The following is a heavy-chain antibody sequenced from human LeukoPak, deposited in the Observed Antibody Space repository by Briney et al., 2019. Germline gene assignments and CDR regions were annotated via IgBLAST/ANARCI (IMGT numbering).Heavy chain of an antibody. V-gene: IGHV3-48*03. Sequence: PGGSLRLSCAASGFTFSSYVMNWVRQAPGKGLDWVSYISSSGSTIYYADSVKCRFTISRDNAKNSLYLQMNSLRAEDTAVYYCARCYYDSSGYYYPGAFDIWGQGTMVTVSS. J-gene: IGHJ3*02. CDR2: ISSSGSTI. CDR3: ARCYYDSSGYYYPGAFDI. CDR1: GFTFSSYV. D-gene: IGHD3-22*01.